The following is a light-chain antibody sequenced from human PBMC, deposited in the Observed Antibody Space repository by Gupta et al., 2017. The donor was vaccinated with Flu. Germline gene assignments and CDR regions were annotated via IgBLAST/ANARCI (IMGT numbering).Light chain of an antibody. CDR3: QSYDSINRDVL. CDR1: SGSIATSY. CDR2: EDS. V-gene: IGLV6-57*01. J-gene: IGLJ2*01. Sequence: NFMLTQRHSESESQGKTVTISCIHSSGSIATSYVLCYHQRPGSPPTTVIYEDSQMLIGVPVLASGSIDSSSHSASLTIXGXKTEDEXDYYCQSYDSINRDVLFGGGTKLTVL.